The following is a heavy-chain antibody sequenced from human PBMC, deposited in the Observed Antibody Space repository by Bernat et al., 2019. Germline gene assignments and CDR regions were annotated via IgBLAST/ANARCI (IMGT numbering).Heavy chain of an antibody. Sequence: QVQLVESGGGVVQPGRSLRLSCAASGFTFSSYGMHWVRQAPGKGLEWVAVIWYDGSNKYYADSVKGRFTISRDNSKNTLYLQMNSLRAEDTAVYYCARDLVDRYFDLWGRGTLVTVSS. CDR2: IWYDGSNK. CDR1: GFTFSSYG. CDR3: ARDLVDRYFDL. J-gene: IGHJ2*01. V-gene: IGHV3-33*01.